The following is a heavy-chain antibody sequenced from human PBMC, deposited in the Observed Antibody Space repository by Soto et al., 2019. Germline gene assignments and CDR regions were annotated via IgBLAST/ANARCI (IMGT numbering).Heavy chain of an antibody. CDR3: VRVQISRVPYKSPDY. J-gene: IGHJ4*02. CDR2: IRNSANSYTT. D-gene: IGHD1-20*01. Sequence: EVQLVESGGGLVQPGGSLRLSCAASGFTFSNYYMDWVRQAPGKGLEWVGRIRNSANSYTTEYAASVRGRFTVSSDDSAKSLDRQLGSLKAEDTAVYYCVRVQISRVPYKSPDYWGQGTLVTVSS. V-gene: IGHV3-72*01. CDR1: GFTFSNYY.